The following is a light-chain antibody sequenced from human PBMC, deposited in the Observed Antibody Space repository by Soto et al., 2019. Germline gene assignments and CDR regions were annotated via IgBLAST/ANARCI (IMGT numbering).Light chain of an antibody. CDR2: DAS. CDR3: QQSESYPFT. J-gene: IGKJ3*01. CDR1: QSISDW. Sequence: DIQMTQSPSTLSAALGDQVMITFRASQSISDWLAWYQQKPGKGPKLLIYDASSLETGVPSRFSGSGSGTEYPLTLSSLQPDDFAPYYCQQSESYPFTFGPGT. V-gene: IGKV1-5*01.